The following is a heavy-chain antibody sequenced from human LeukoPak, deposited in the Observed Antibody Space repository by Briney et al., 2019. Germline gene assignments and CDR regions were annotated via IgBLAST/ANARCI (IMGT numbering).Heavy chain of an antibody. Sequence: GGSLRLSCAASGFTFSTYWMSWVRQAPGKGLEWVANIKQDGTEKYYADSVKGRFTISRDNAKNSLYLQMNSLRAEDTAVYYCARGYTYGYIFYFDYWGQGTLVTVSS. J-gene: IGHJ4*02. V-gene: IGHV3-7*01. D-gene: IGHD5-18*01. CDR2: IKQDGTEK. CDR3: ARGYTYGYIFYFDY. CDR1: GFTFSTYW.